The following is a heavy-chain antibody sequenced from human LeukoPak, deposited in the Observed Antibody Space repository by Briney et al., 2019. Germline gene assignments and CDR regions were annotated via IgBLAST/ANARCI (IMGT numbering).Heavy chain of an antibody. J-gene: IGHJ4*02. V-gene: IGHV4-4*02. Sequence: PSETLSLTCALSGASISSDKWWSWVRQPPGKGLEWIGEINHSGNTNYSPSLKSRVTMSADKSKNEFSLRLTSVTAADTAVYYCARAGVWLPAVWGQGTLVTVSS. CDR1: GASISSDKW. CDR2: INHSGNT. CDR3: ARAGVWLPAV. D-gene: IGHD3-9*01.